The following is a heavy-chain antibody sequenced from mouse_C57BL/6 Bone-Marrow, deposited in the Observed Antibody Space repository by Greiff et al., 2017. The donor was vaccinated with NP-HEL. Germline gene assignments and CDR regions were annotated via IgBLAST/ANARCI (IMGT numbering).Heavy chain of an antibody. CDR2: ISSGGSDT. CDR3: AKDGSSYG. CDR1: GFTFSSYG. Sequence: EVQLVESGGDLVKPGGSLKLSCAASGFTFSSYGMSWVRQTPVKRLEWVATISSGGSDTYYPDNVKGRSTISRDNATNTLYLQMSSLKSEDTAMYYCAKDGSSYGWGQGTLVTVSA. V-gene: IGHV5-6*01. J-gene: IGHJ3*02. D-gene: IGHD1-1*01.